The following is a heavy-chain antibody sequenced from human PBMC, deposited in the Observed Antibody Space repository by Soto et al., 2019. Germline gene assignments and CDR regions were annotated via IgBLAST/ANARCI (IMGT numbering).Heavy chain of an antibody. D-gene: IGHD6-19*01. CDR1: GGSISSGGYY. CDR3: ARDSAGTLNYYYYGMDV. V-gene: IGHV4-31*03. Sequence: SETLSLTCTVSGGSISSGGYYWSWIRQHPGKGLEWIGYIYYSGSTYYNPSLKSRVTISVDTSKNQFSLKLSSVTAADTAVYYCARDSAGTLNYYYYGMDVWGQGTTVTVSS. CDR2: IYYSGST. J-gene: IGHJ6*02.